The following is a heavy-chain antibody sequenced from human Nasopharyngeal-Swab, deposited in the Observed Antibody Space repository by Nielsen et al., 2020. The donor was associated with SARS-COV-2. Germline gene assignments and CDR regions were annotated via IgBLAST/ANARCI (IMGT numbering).Heavy chain of an antibody. V-gene: IGHV3-30*18. D-gene: IGHD6-6*01. CDR2: ISYDGSNK. CDR3: AKQAGEYSSSSRVYFDY. J-gene: IGHJ4*02. Sequence: GESLKISCAASGFTFSGYGMHWVRQAPGKGLEWVAVISYDGSNKYYADSVKGRFTISRDNSKNTLYLQMNSLRAEDTAVYYCAKQAGEYSSSSRVYFDYWGQGTLVTVSS. CDR1: GFTFSGYG.